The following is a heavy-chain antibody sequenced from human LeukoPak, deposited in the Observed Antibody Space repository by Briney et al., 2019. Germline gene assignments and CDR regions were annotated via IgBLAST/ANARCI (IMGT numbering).Heavy chain of an antibody. V-gene: IGHV4-59*01. CDR3: ARADYSSGWFLDY. Sequence: KPSETLSLTCTVSGGSINTYYWSWIRQPPGKGLQYIGYVYNIGRPNYNPSLKSRVTISVDTSKNQFSLRLSSVTAADTAVYYCARADYSSGWFLDYWGQGTLVTVSS. CDR1: GGSINTYY. D-gene: IGHD6-19*01. CDR2: VYNIGRP. J-gene: IGHJ4*02.